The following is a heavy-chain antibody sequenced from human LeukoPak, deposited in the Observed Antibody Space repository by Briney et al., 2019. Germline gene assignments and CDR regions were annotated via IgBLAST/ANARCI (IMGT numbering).Heavy chain of an antibody. D-gene: IGHD1-1*01. Sequence: GGSLRLSCAASGFTFSDYSMSWVRQAPGKGLEWVSYISSSSSYIYYADSVKGRFTISRDNSKNTLYLQMNSLRAEDTAVYYCARDRGYAMDVWGQGTTVTVSS. V-gene: IGHV3-21*04. CDR3: ARDRGYAMDV. CDR2: ISSSSSYI. CDR1: GFTFSDYS. J-gene: IGHJ6*02.